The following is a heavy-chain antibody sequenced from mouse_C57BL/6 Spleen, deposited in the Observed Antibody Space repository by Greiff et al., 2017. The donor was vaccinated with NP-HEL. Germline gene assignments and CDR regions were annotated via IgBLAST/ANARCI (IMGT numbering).Heavy chain of an antibody. CDR3: ARRSSGDAMDY. D-gene: IGHD3-2*02. V-gene: IGHV1-81*01. J-gene: IGHJ4*01. CDR2: IYPRSGNT. CDR1: GYTFTSYG. Sequence: VQLQQSGAELARPGASVKLSCKASGYTFTSYGISWVKQRTGQGLEWIGEIYPRSGNTYYNEKFKGKATLTADKSSSTAYMELRSLTSEDSAVYFCARRSSGDAMDYWGQGTLVTVSS.